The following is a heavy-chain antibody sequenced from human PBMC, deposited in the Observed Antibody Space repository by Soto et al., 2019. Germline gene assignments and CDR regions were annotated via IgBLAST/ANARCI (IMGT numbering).Heavy chain of an antibody. J-gene: IGHJ5*02. CDR2: ISGGGGAT. CDR3: ASGLRRGWFDP. V-gene: IGHV3-23*01. Sequence: VQLSESGGGLVQPGGSLRLSCVGSDFTFSTYAMSWVRQAPGKGPEWVSAISGGGGATYYADAVKGRFTISKGNSNNTLYLQMNSLRAEDTAVYFCASGLRRGWFDPWGQGTLVTVAS. D-gene: IGHD2-21*02. CDR1: DFTFSTYA.